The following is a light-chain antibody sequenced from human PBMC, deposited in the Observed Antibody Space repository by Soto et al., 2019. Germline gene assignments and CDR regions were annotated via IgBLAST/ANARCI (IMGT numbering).Light chain of an antibody. J-gene: IGKJ1*01. CDR3: QQYGTSPWT. V-gene: IGKV3-20*01. CDR2: GAS. Sequence: EIVLTQSPGTLSLSPGERVTLSCRASQSVSSGYLAWYQQKPGQAPRLLIYGASSRATGIPDRFSGSGSGTDFTLTISRLEPEDFAVYYCQQYGTSPWTFGQGTKV. CDR1: QSVSSGY.